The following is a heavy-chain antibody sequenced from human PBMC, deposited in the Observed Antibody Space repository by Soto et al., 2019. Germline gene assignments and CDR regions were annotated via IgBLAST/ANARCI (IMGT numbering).Heavy chain of an antibody. V-gene: IGHV4-39*01. CDR2: IHYSGST. Sequence: QLQLQESGPGLVKPSETLSLTRTVSGDSISITSYYWGWVRQPPGKGLEWIGSIHYSGSTHYNPSLQSRVTISGDASKKQFSLKLRSVTAADTAVYYCASTKDETLYFDYWGQGTLVTVSS. CDR1: GDSISITSYY. J-gene: IGHJ4*02. D-gene: IGHD2-15*01. CDR3: ASTKDETLYFDY.